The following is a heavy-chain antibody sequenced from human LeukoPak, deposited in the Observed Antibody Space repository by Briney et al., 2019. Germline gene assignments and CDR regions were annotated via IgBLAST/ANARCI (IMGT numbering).Heavy chain of an antibody. V-gene: IGHV5-51*01. D-gene: IGHD5-12*01. CDR1: GYFFTSYW. CDR3: ARHGGPEDSGYGGLDY. J-gene: IGHJ4*02. CDR2: IYHGDSNN. Sequence: GAALKISWKGSGYFFTSYWIGWGRQLAREGLELMGIIYHGDSNNRYSPSFQGQVTISADKSISTASLQWSSLKASDAATYYYARHGGPEDSGYGGLDYWGQGTLVTVSS.